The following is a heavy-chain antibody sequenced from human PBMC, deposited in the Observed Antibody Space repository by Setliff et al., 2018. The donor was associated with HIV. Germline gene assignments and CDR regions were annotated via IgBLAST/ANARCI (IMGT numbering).Heavy chain of an antibody. Sequence: ASVKVSCKASGYNFNAYYVHWVRQAPGQGLEWMGWINGNSGGTNYAQKFQGRVTMTRDTSTKAAYMELTRLRSDDTAVYSCARGGDDYGPGTWTFDSWGQGTLVTVSS. D-gene: IGHD3-10*01. CDR1: GYNFNAYY. J-gene: IGHJ4*02. CDR3: ARGGDDYGPGTWTFDS. V-gene: IGHV1-2*02. CDR2: INGNSGGT.